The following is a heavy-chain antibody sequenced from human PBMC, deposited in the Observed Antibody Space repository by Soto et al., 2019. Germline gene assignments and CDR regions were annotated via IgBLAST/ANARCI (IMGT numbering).Heavy chain of an antibody. D-gene: IGHD2-2*01. CDR2: IYPGDSDT. CDR3: ASSVVPAAVGHYYYGMDV. CDR1: GYSFTSYW. V-gene: IGHV5-51*01. Sequence: PGESLKISCKGSGYSFTSYWIGWVRQMPGKGLEWMGIIYPGDSDTRYSPSFQGQVTISADKSISTAYLQWSSLKASDTAMYYCASSVVPAAVGHYYYGMDVWGQGTTVTVSS. J-gene: IGHJ6*02.